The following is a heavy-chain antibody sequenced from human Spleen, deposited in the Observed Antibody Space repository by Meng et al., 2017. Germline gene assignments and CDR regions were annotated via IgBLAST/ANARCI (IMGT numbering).Heavy chain of an antibody. V-gene: IGHV3-15*01. CDR1: GFTFSSYE. CDR3: TCLYYGSGSYYRY. Sequence: GESLKISCAASGFTFSSYEMNWVRQAPGQGLEWVGRSKSKTDGGTTDYAAPVKVRFTISRDDSKNTLYLQMNSLKTEDTAVYYCTCLYYGSGSYYRYWGQGTLVTVSS. D-gene: IGHD3-10*01. CDR2: SKSKTDGGTT. J-gene: IGHJ4*02.